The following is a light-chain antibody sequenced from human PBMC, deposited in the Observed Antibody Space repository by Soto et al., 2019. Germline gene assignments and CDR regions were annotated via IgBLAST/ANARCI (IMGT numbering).Light chain of an antibody. Sequence: DIQMTQSPSSLSASVGDRVTITCRSSQSINRYLHWYQHKPGKAPKLLIYAASNLQSGVPSRFRGSGSGTDFTLTISSXQPEDFATYYCQQSSTTPLTFGGGTKVDTK. CDR3: QQSSTTPLT. CDR2: AAS. CDR1: QSINRY. V-gene: IGKV1-39*01. J-gene: IGKJ4*01.